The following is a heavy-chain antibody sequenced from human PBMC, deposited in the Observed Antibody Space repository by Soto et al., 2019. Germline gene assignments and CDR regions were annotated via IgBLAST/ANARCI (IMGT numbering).Heavy chain of an antibody. CDR1: GYTFTSYS. D-gene: IGHD2-21*02. CDR3: ARSIVVVTALDY. Sequence: GVSVKVSCKAPGYTFTSYSMYWVRQAPGQRLEWMGWINAGNGNTKYSQKFQGRVTITRDTSASTAYMELSSLRSEDTAVYYCARSIVVVTALDYWGQGTLVTVSS. V-gene: IGHV1-3*01. J-gene: IGHJ4*02. CDR2: INAGNGNT.